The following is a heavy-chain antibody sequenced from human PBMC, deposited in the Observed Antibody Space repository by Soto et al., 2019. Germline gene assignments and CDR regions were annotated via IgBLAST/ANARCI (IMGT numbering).Heavy chain of an antibody. D-gene: IGHD6-13*01. CDR2: IYYSGST. J-gene: IGHJ1*01. CDR3: ARVVVAAGTVQH. CDR1: GGSISSGDYY. V-gene: IGHV4-30-4*01. Sequence: QVQLQESGPGLVKPSQTLSLTCTVSGGSISSGDYYWSWIRQPPGKGLEWIGYIYYSGSTYYNPSLKSRVNISVDTSTNQFSLKLSSVTAADTAVYYCARVVVAAGTVQHWGQGTLVTVSS.